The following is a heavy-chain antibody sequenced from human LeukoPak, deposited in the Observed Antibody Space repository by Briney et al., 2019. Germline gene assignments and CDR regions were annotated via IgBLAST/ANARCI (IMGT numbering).Heavy chain of an antibody. Sequence: GGSLRLSCAASGFTFSTYGMHWVRQAPAKGLEWVAFIRYDGSDKFYADSVKGRFTLSRDNSKNTLYLQMNSLRAEDTAVYYCAKDLSGGGRFFDYWGQGTLVTVSS. CDR2: IRYDGSDK. J-gene: IGHJ4*02. CDR1: GFTFSTYG. CDR3: AKDLSGGGRFFDY. V-gene: IGHV3-30*02. D-gene: IGHD3-16*01.